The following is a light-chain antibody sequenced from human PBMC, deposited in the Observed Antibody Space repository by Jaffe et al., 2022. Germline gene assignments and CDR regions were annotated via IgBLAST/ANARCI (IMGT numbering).Light chain of an antibody. CDR2: DVS. CDR1: LGVSGS. V-gene: IGKV3-11*01. CDR3: LQRSNWPWT. J-gene: IGKJ1*01. Sequence: EIVLTQSPATLSLSPGDRATLSCRASLGVSGSLAWFQQKPGQAPRLLIYDVSNRATGIPARFSGSGSRTDFTLTISSLEPADSAFYYCLQRSNWPWTFGQGTKVEIK.